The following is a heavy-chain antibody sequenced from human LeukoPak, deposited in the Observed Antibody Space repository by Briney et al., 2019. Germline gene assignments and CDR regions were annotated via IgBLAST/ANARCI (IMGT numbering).Heavy chain of an antibody. CDR2: IYPGDSDT. Sequence: HGESLQISCKGSGYSFTSYWIGWVRQMPGKGLEWMGIIYPGDSDTRYSPSFQGQVTISADKSISTAYLQWSSLKASDTAMYYCARPCSGGSCYSSYDAFDIWGQGTMVTVSS. CDR3: ARPCSGGSCYSSYDAFDI. J-gene: IGHJ3*02. CDR1: GYSFTSYW. D-gene: IGHD2-15*01. V-gene: IGHV5-51*01.